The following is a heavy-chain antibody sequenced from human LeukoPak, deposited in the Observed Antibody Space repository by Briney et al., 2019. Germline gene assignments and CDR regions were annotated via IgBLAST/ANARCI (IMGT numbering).Heavy chain of an antibody. CDR2: ITGDSAYI. CDR1: GFTFTRQD. D-gene: IGHD2-2*01. Sequence: KAGGSLRLSCAASGFTFTRQDMCWVRQAPGEGLKWVSCITGDSAYIYYADSVKGRFTISRDNAKNSLYLQMNSLRAEDTAVYYCARYGVSSSTSYIDFWGQGTLVTVSS. V-gene: IGHV3-21*01. CDR3: ARYGVSSSTSYIDF. J-gene: IGHJ4*02.